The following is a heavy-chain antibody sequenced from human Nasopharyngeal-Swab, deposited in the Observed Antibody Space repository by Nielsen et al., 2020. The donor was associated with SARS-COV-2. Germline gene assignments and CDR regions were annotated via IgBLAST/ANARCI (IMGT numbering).Heavy chain of an antibody. Sequence: GESLKISCAASGFTFSSFGMHWVRQAPGKGLEWVAVVSSDGTDKHYVDFVTGRFTISRDNSKNTLDLQMTSLRPEDTAVYYCARDSSWWEPLYWGQGALVTVSS. CDR2: VSSDGTDK. V-gene: IGHV3-30*03. CDR3: ARDSSWWEPLY. J-gene: IGHJ4*02. CDR1: GFTFSSFG. D-gene: IGHD2-15*01.